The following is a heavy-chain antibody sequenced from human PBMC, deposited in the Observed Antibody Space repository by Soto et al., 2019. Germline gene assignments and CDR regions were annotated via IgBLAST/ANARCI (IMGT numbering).Heavy chain of an antibody. CDR1: GDSIISGDYY. Sequence: SETLSLTCTVSGDSIISGDYYWSWIRQTPGKGLEWIGYIYYSGSTNYNPSLKSRVIISVDTSKNQFSLQLSSMTAADTAVYYCAAHSGSTYGPLDYWGQGTQVTVSS. CDR2: IYYSGST. J-gene: IGHJ4*02. V-gene: IGHV4-30-4*01. D-gene: IGHD3-10*01. CDR3: AAHSGSTYGPLDY.